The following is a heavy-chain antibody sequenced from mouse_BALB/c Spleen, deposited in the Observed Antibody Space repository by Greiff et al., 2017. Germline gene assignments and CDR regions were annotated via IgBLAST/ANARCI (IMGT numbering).Heavy chain of an antibody. J-gene: IGHJ4*01. D-gene: IGHD1-1*01. CDR2: ISSGGGST. V-gene: IGHV5-12-1*01. CDR3: ARHVYYYGSSYAMDY. CDR1: GFAFSSYD. Sequence: VESGGGLVKPGGSLKLSCAASGFAFSSYDMSWVRQTPEKRLEWVAYISSGGGSTYYPDTVKGRFTISRDNAKNTLYLQMSSLKSEDTAMYYCARHVYYYGSSYAMDYWGQGTSVTVSS.